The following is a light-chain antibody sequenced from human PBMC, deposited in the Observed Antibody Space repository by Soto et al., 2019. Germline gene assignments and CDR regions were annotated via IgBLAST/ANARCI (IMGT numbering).Light chain of an antibody. CDR1: QSVSSNY. V-gene: IGKV3-20*01. Sequence: PWERATLSCRASQSVSSNYLAWYQQRPGQSPRLLIYGASTRASGIPDRFSGSGSGTDFTLTISRLEPEDFAVYYCQQYGSLSWTFGQGTKV. CDR3: QQYGSLSWT. J-gene: IGKJ1*01. CDR2: GAS.